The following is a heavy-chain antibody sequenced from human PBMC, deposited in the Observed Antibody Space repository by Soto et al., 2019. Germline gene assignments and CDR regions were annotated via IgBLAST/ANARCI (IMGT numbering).Heavy chain of an antibody. CDR3: AKVKGQWLVNYYYGMDV. J-gene: IGHJ6*02. V-gene: IGHV3-30*18. CDR1: GFTFSSYG. Sequence: GGSLRLSCAASGFTFSSYGMHWVRQAPGKGLEWVAVISYDGSNKYYADSVKGRFTISRDNSKNTLYLQMNSLRAEDTAVYYCAKVKGQWLVNYYYGMDVWGQGTTVTVSS. CDR2: ISYDGSNK. D-gene: IGHD6-19*01.